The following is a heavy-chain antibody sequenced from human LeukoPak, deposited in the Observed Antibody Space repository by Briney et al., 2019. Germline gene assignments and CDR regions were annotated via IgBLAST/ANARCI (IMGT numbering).Heavy chain of an antibody. CDR3: ARGDPTVTTKQNFDY. CDR2: IWYDGSNK. V-gene: IGHV3-33*01. Sequence: GRSLRLSCAASGFSFSNYDMHWVRQAPGKGLEWVAVIWYDGSNKYYADSVKSRFTISRDNSKNTLYLQMNSLRVEDTAVYYCARGDPTVTTKQNFDYWGQGTLVTVSS. D-gene: IGHD4-17*01. CDR1: GFSFSNYD. J-gene: IGHJ4*02.